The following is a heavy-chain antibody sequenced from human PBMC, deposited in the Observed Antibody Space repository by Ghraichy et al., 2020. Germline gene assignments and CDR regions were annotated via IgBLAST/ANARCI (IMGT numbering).Heavy chain of an antibody. D-gene: IGHD6-13*01. J-gene: IGHJ5*02. V-gene: IGHV3-43*02. CDR3: AKDRPSSSWYWFDP. CDR1: GFTFDDYA. Sequence: GGSLRLSCAASGFTFDDYAMHWVHQAPGKGLEWVSLISGDGGSTYYADSVKGRFTISRDNSKNSLYLQMNSLRTEDTALYYCAKDRPSSSWYWFDPWGQGTLVTVSS. CDR2: ISGDGGST.